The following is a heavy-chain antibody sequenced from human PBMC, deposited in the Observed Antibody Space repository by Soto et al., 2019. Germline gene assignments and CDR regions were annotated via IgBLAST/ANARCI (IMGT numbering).Heavy chain of an antibody. Sequence: GGSLRLSCAASGFTFSRQWMHWVRQTPGKGLVWVSRITSDGTSASYADSVKGRFTISRDNAKNMLYLQMNSLRAEDTAVYYCARDEYDFWSGYHNWFDPWGQGTLVTVSS. CDR2: ITSDGTSA. CDR3: ARDEYDFWSGYHNWFDP. D-gene: IGHD3-3*01. V-gene: IGHV3-74*01. J-gene: IGHJ5*02. CDR1: GFTFSRQW.